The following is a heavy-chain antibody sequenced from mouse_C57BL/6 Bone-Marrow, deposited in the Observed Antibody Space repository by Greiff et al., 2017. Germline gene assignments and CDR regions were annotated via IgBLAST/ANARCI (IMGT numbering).Heavy chain of an antibody. J-gene: IGHJ2*01. D-gene: IGHD1-1*01. CDR1: GYAFSSSW. Sequence: QVQLQQSGPELVKPGASVKISCKASGYAFSSSWMNWVKQRPGKGLEWIGRIYPGDGDTNYNGKFKGKATLTVDKSSSTAYMQLSSLTSEDSAVYYCARGGVYGSSLTWGQGTTLTVAS. V-gene: IGHV1-82*01. CDR3: ARGGVYGSSLT. CDR2: IYPGDGDT.